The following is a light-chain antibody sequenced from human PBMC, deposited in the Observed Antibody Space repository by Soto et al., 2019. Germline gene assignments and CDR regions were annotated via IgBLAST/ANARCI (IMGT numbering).Light chain of an antibody. Sequence: QSALTQPASVSGSPGQSITISCTGTNNDVANYNLVSWYQQHPGKAPKLRIYEGSKRPSGVSNRFSGSKSANTASLTSSGLQAEDGADYYCCSYAGSRSWVFGGGTKLPVL. V-gene: IGLV2-23*01. CDR3: CSYAGSRSWV. J-gene: IGLJ3*02. CDR2: EGS. CDR1: NNDVANYNL.